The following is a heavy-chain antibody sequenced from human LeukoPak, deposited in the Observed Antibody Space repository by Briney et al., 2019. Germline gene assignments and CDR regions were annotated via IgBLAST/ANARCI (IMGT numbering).Heavy chain of an antibody. CDR3: ARDYYDSSGYYYGGFDY. Sequence: PSETLSLTCTVSGGSISSYYWSWIRQPPGKGLEWIGYIYYSGSTNYNPSLKSRVTISVDTSKNQFSLKLSSVTAADTAVYYCARDYYDSSGYYYGGFDYWGQGTLVTVSS. V-gene: IGHV4-59*01. CDR1: GGSISSYY. CDR2: IYYSGST. D-gene: IGHD3-22*01. J-gene: IGHJ4*02.